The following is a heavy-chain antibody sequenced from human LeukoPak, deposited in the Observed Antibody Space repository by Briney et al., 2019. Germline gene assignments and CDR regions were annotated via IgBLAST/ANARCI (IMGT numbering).Heavy chain of an antibody. Sequence: SVKVSCKASGGTFSSYAISWVRQAPGQGLEWMGGIIPIFGTANYAQKFQGRVTITADESTSTAYMELSSLRSEDTAVYYCARERQGVWFGELYGYFDYWGQGTLVTVSS. D-gene: IGHD3-10*01. CDR3: ARERQGVWFGELYGYFDY. CDR1: GGTFSSYA. V-gene: IGHV1-69*13. CDR2: IIPIFGTA. J-gene: IGHJ4*02.